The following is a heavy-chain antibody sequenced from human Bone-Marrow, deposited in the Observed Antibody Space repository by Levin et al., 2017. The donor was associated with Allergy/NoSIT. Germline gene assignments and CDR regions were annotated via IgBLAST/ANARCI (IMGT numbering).Heavy chain of an antibody. J-gene: IGHJ5*02. CDR2: VSYSGIT. CDR3: ARGHCYSGSCYGPDWFDP. D-gene: IGHD1-26*01. CDR1: GGSISSGIYF. V-gene: IGHV4-31*03. Sequence: SETLSLTCTVSGGSISSGIYFWSWVRQLPGKGLEWIGYVSYSGITFYNQSLKSRVTISGDTSKNLFSLTLNSVTAADTAIYYCARGHCYSGSCYGPDWFDPWGQGTLVTVSS.